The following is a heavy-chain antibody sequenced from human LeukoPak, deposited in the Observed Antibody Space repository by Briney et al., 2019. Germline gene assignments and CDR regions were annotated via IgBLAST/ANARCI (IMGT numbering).Heavy chain of an antibody. CDR3: ARVGVPAAIRYYFDY. D-gene: IGHD2-2*01. Sequence: PGGSLRLSCAASGFTFSSYSMNWVRQAPGKGLEWVSSISSSSSYIYYADSVKGRFTISRDNAKNSLYLQMNSLRAEDTAVYYCARVGVPAAIRYYFDYWGQGTLVTVSS. CDR2: ISSSSSYI. J-gene: IGHJ4*02. CDR1: GFTFSSYS. V-gene: IGHV3-21*01.